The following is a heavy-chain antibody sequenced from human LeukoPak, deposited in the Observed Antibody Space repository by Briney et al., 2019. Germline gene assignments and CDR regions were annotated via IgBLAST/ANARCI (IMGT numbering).Heavy chain of an antibody. J-gene: IGHJ2*01. D-gene: IGHD6-13*01. V-gene: IGHV4-34*01. CDR2: INHSGST. Sequence: GSLRLSCAASGFTVSRNYMSWVRQPPGKGLEWVGEINHSGSTNYNPSLKSRVTISVDTSKNQFSLKLSSVTAADTAVYYCARVYYSSSYDYWYFDLWGRGTLVTVSS. CDR1: GFTVSRNY. CDR3: ARVYYSSSYDYWYFDL.